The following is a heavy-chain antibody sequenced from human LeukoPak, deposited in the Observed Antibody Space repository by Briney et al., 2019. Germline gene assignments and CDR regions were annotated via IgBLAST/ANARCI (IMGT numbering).Heavy chain of an antibody. CDR1: GFTFSSYA. CDR2: ISYDGSNK. J-gene: IGHJ4*02. D-gene: IGHD6-19*01. CDR3: ANGVSSGWYQPFDY. Sequence: GRSLRLSCAASGFTFSSYAMHWVRQAPGKGLEWVAVISYDGSNKNYADSVKGRFTISRDNSKNTLYLQMNSLRTEDTAVYYCANGVSSGWYQPFDYWGQGTLVTVSS. V-gene: IGHV3-30*04.